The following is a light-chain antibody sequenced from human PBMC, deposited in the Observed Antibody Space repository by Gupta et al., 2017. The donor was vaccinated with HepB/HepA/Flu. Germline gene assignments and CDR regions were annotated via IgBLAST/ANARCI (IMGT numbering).Light chain of an antibody. J-gene: IGKJ2*01. CDR3: QQYGYEPPMYT. CDR1: QSVSSSS. Sequence: ETVLTQSPGTLSLSPGEGATLSCRASQSVSSSSLAWYQQKPGQAPRLLIYGAYSRATGITDRFSGSGSGTDFTLTISRLEPEDFAVYYCQQYGYEPPMYTFGQGTKLEIK. V-gene: IGKV3-20*01. CDR2: GAY.